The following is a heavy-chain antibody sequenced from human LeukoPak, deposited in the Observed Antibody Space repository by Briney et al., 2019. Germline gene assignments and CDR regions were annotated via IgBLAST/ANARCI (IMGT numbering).Heavy chain of an antibody. D-gene: IGHD2-8*02. J-gene: IGHJ6*02. Sequence: GGSLRRSCAASGFSLSGYWMHWVRQAPGKGLVWVSRISPEGSGTTYADSVKGRFTISRDTAKNTVYLQMNSLRDEDAAVYHCTRVQAGRSGLMDVWGRGTTVTVSS. CDR1: GFSLSGYW. CDR2: ISPEGSGT. CDR3: TRVQAGRSGLMDV. V-gene: IGHV3-74*03.